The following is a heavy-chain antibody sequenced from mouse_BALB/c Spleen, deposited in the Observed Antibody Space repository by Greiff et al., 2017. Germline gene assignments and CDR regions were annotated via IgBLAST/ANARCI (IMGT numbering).Heavy chain of an antibody. CDR3: ARGILWLRGAMDY. CDR1: GYSITSGYY. J-gene: IGHJ4*01. Sequence: VQLQQSGPGLVKPSQSLSLTCSVTGYSITSGYYWNWIRQFPGNKLEWMGYISYDGSNNYNPSLKNRISITRDTSKNQFFLKLNSVTTEDTATYYCARGILWLRGAMDYWGQGTSVTVSS. V-gene: IGHV3-6*02. D-gene: IGHD2-2*01. CDR2: ISYDGSN.